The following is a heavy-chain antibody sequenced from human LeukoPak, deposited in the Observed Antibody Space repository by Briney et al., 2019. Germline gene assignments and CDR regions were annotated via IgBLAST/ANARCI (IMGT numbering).Heavy chain of an antibody. V-gene: IGHV4-59*01. CDR1: GGSISSYY. CDR3: AREGGDIAVAGRRGYYFGY. D-gene: IGHD6-19*01. CDR2: TYYSGST. Sequence: SETLSLTCTVSGGSISSYYWSWIRQPPGKGLEWIGYTYYSGSTIYNPSLKSRVTISIDTSKNQFSLKLSSVTAADTAVYYWAREGGDIAVAGRRGYYFGYWGQGTLATVSS. J-gene: IGHJ4*02.